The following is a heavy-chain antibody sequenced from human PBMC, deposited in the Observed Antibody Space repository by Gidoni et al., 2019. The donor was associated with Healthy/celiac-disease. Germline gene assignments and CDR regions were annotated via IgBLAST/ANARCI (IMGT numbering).Heavy chain of an antibody. CDR2: INHSGST. V-gene: IGHV4-34*01. J-gene: IGHJ4*02. D-gene: IGHD6-13*01. CDR3: ARETRQSSSWTVDY. Sequence: HVQLQQWGAGLLKPSETLSLTCAVYGGSFSGYYWSWIRQPPGKGLEWIGEINHSGSTNYNPSLKSRVTISVDTSKNQFSLKLSSVTAADTAVYYCARETRQSSSWTVDYWGQGTLVTVSS. CDR1: GGSFSGYY.